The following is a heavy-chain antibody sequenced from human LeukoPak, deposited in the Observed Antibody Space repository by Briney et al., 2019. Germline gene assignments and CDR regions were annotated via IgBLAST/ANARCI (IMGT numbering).Heavy chain of an antibody. D-gene: IGHD3-9*01. CDR3: ARDPSYYDILTGYSRPNPFDY. J-gene: IGHJ4*02. V-gene: IGHV1-18*01. CDR2: ISAYNGNT. Sequence: ASVKVSCKASGYTFTSYGISWVRQAPGQGLELMGWISAYNGNTNYAQKLQGRVTMTTDTSTSTAYMELRSLRSDDTAVYYCARDPSYYDILTGYSRPNPFDYWGQGTLVTVSS. CDR1: GYTFTSYG.